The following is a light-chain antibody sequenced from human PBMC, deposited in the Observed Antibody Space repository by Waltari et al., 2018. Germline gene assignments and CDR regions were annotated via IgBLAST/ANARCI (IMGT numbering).Light chain of an antibody. CDR3: QSYDSSRTVV. CDR1: SSNIGAGYD. CDR2: GSN. J-gene: IGLJ2*01. V-gene: IGLV1-40*01. Sequence: QSVLTQPPSVSGAPGQRVSLSCTGSSSNIGAGYDVHWYQQIPGTAPKLLIYGSNTRPSGVPDRCSGSKSGPAASLTITGLQAEDDGDYYCQSYDSSRTVVFGGGTKLTVL.